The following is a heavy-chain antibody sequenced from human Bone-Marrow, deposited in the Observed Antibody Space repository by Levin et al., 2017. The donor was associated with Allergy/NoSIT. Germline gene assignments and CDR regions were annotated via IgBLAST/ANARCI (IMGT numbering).Heavy chain of an antibody. D-gene: IGHD2-2*01. V-gene: IGHV4-4*07. CDR3: ARGCRSNMCPPWFDP. Sequence: PSETLSLTCTVSGGYISNYYWSWIRQPAGKGLEWIGRIHATENTNYNPSLKSRVTMSIDTSKNQFSLNLSSVTAADTAVYYCARGCRSNMCPPWFDPWGQGTLVTVSS. CDR2: IHATENT. CDR1: GGYISNYY. J-gene: IGHJ5*02.